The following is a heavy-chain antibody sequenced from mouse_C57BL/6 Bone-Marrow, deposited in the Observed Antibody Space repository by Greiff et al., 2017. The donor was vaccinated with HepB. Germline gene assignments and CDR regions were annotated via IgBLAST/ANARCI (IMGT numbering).Heavy chain of an antibody. CDR2: ISDGGSYT. D-gene: IGHD3-2*02. CDR1: GFTFSSYA. Sequence: EVKLVESGGGLVKPGGSLKLSCAASGFTFSSYAMSWVRQTPEKRLEWVATISDGGSYTYYPDNVKGRFTISRDNAKNNLYLQMSHLKAEDTAMYYCARDKTAQATGFAYWGQGTLVTVSA. J-gene: IGHJ3*01. V-gene: IGHV5-4*01. CDR3: ARDKTAQATGFAY.